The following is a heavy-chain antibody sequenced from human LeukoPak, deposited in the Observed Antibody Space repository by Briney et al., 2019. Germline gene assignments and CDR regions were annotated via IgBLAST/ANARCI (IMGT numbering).Heavy chain of an antibody. CDR1: GFDFGSYN. CDR3: ARGQRATLDHSDSRASPNWIDP. CDR2: IWYDGSLK. D-gene: IGHD3-22*01. V-gene: IGHV3-33*01. Sequence: GGSLRLSCAASGFDFGSYNIHWARQAPGKGPEWVAVIWYDGSLKYYVDSVKGRFTISRDNSENTLYLQMNSLRVEDTAVFYCARGQRATLDHSDSRASPNWIDPWGQGTQVTVTP. J-gene: IGHJ5*02.